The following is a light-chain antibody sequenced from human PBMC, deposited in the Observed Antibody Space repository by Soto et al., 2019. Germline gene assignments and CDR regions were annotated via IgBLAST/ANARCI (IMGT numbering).Light chain of an antibody. CDR3: SSYTTSSTLV. CDR2: EVT. CDR1: STDIGGFDS. Sequence: QSVLTQPASVSASPGQSITISCTGTSTDIGGFDSVSWYQQHPGKAPKLMIYEVTDRPSGVSNRFSGSKSGDTASLTISGLQAEDEADYYCSSYTTSSTLVFGGGTKLTVL. J-gene: IGLJ2*01. V-gene: IGLV2-14*01.